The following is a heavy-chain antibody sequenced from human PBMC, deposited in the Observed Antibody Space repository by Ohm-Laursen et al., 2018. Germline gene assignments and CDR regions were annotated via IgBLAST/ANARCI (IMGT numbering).Heavy chain of an antibody. CDR3: AKDVGVAFAYDS. D-gene: IGHD2-15*01. J-gene: IGHJ4*02. CDR1: GLTFSSYA. V-gene: IGHV3-30*18. CDR2: VSYDERYK. Sequence: SLRLSCAASGLTFSSYAMSWVRQAPGKGLEWVAVVSYDERYKNYVDSVKGRFTVSRDNSKDTLYLQMNSLRNEDTAIYYCAKDVGVAFAYDSWGQGTLVTVSS.